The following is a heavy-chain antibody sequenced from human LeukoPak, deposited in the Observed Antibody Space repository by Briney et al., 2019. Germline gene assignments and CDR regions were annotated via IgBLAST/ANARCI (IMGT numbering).Heavy chain of an antibody. CDR2: ISSSSSYL. Sequence: GGSLRLSCAASGFTFSSYSMNWVRQAPGKGLEWVSSISSSSSYLYYADSVKGRFTISRDNAKNSLYLQMNSLRAEDTAVYYCARDSSGSGSYYTYWGQGTLVTVSS. CDR1: GFTFSSYS. D-gene: IGHD3-10*01. V-gene: IGHV3-21*01. CDR3: ARDSSGSGSYYTY. J-gene: IGHJ4*02.